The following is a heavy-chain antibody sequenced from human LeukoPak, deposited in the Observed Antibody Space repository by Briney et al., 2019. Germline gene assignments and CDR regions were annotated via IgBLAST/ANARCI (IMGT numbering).Heavy chain of an antibody. CDR1: GFTFSNAL. Sequence: GGSLRLSCAASGFTFSNALMSWVRQAPGKGLEWVGRIKSKTDGGTTDYAAPVKGRFTISRDDSKNTLYLQMNSLKTEDTAVYYCTTNILTGYYDFDYWGQGTLVTVSS. CDR2: IKSKTDGGTT. CDR3: TTNILTGYYDFDY. J-gene: IGHJ4*02. V-gene: IGHV3-15*01. D-gene: IGHD3-9*01.